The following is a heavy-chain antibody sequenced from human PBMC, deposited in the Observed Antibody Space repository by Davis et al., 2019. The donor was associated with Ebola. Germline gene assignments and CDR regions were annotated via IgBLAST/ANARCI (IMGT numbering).Heavy chain of an antibody. CDR1: GDIISTSSGA. D-gene: IGHD6-19*01. V-gene: IGHV6-1*01. Sequence: PSETLSLTCAISGDIISTSSGAWNWIRQSPSRGLEWLGRTYYKSKWYNDYAVSVKSRITINPDTSKNLFSLQLSSVTPEDTAVYYCASGWLRGRFDPWGQGTLVTVSS. J-gene: IGHJ5*02. CDR3: ASGWLRGRFDP. CDR2: TYYKSKWYN.